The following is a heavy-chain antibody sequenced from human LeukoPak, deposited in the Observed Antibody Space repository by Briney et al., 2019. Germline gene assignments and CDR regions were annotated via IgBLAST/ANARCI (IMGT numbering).Heavy chain of an antibody. D-gene: IGHD3-10*01. CDR2: IYHSGST. V-gene: IGHV4-38-2*02. J-gene: IGHJ4*02. Sequence: SETLSLTCTVSGYSISSDYYWGWIRQPPGKGLEWIGSIYHSGSTYYNPSLKSRVTISVDTSKNQFSLKLSSVTAADTAVYYCAGGGDYGSGSYYRGGDYWGQGTLVTVSS. CDR3: AGGGDYGSGSYYRGGDY. CDR1: GYSISSDYY.